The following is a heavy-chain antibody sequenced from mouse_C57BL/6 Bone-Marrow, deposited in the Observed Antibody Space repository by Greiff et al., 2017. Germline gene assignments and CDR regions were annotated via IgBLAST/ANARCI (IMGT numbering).Heavy chain of an antibody. J-gene: IGHJ3*01. V-gene: IGHV1-9*01. D-gene: IGHD3-2*02. Sequence: QVQLQQSGAELMKPGASVKLSCKATGYTFTGYWIEWVKQRPGHGLEWIGEILPGSGSTNYNEKFKDKATLTVDKSSSTAYMQLSSLNSEDSPVYYCARGGTAQAPPFAYWGQGTLVTVSA. CDR1: GYTFTGYW. CDR2: ILPGSGST. CDR3: ARGGTAQAPPFAY.